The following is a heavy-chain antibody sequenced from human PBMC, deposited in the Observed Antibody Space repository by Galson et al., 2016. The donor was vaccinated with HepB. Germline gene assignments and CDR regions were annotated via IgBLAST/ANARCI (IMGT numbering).Heavy chain of an antibody. CDR3: ARKRGTTVTTIDY. Sequence: SLRLSCAASGFTFSRYAMSWVRQAPGKGLEWVSVISGSGDDTYYADSVRGRFTISRDSSKNTLYLQLNSLRAEDTAVYYCARKRGTTVTTIDYWGQGTLVTVSS. CDR1: GFTFSRYA. J-gene: IGHJ4*02. D-gene: IGHD4-17*01. V-gene: IGHV3-23*01. CDR2: ISGSGDDT.